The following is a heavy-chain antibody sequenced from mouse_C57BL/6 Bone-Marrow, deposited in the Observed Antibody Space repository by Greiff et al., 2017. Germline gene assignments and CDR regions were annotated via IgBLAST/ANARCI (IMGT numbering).Heavy chain of an antibody. Sequence: QVQLKESGAELVRPGASVKLSCKASGYTFTSYGISWVKQRTGQGLEWIGEIYPRSGNTYYNEKFKGKATLTADKSSSTAYMEISSLTSEDSAVYFCAREELGHYYFDYWGQGTTLTVSS. CDR1: GYTFTSYG. CDR3: AREELGHYYFDY. D-gene: IGHD4-1*01. V-gene: IGHV1-81*01. CDR2: IYPRSGNT. J-gene: IGHJ2*01.